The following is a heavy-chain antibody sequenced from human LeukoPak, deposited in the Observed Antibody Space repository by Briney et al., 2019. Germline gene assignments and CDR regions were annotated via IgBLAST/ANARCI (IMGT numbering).Heavy chain of an antibody. J-gene: IGHJ4*02. CDR3: AKDMRFDWTPYYFDY. D-gene: IGHD3-9*01. CDR2: IWYDGSNK. CDR1: GFTFSSYG. V-gene: IGHV3-33*06. Sequence: SGGSLRLSCAASGFTFSSYGMHWVRQAPGKGLEWVAVIWYDGSNKCYADSVKGRFTISRDNSKNTLYLQMNSLRAEDTAVYYCAKDMRFDWTPYYFDYWGQGTLVTVSS.